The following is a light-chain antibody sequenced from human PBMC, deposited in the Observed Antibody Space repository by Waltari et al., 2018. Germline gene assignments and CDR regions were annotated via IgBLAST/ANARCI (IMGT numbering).Light chain of an antibody. Sequence: SSELTQPPSVSVSPGQTARITCSGDALPTRHPYWYRQKPGQAPVLLISKDTERPSGIPEQFSGSSSGTTVTLTISGVQAEDEADYYCQSADSAGTYVFGTGTKVTVL. CDR3: QSADSAGTYV. V-gene: IGLV3-25*03. CDR1: ALPTRH. CDR2: KDT. J-gene: IGLJ1*01.